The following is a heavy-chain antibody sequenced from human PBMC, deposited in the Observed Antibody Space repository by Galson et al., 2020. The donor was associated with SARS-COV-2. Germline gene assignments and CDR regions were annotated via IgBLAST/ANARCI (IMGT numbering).Heavy chain of an antibody. V-gene: IGHV3-30*04. Sequence: GGSLRLSCAASGFTFTTYAIHWVRQAPGKGLEWVAVIAHDGGIKVYADSVKGRFTISRDNSENMLFLQMNSLRVDDTAVYYCARDVSGGASDIWGQGTMVTVSS. CDR1: GFTFTTYA. CDR3: ARDVSGGASDI. CDR2: IAHDGGIK. J-gene: IGHJ3*02. D-gene: IGHD1-26*01.